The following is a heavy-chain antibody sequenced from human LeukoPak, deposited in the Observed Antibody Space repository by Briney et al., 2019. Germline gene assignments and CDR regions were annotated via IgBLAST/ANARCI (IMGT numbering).Heavy chain of an antibody. Sequence: ASVKVSCKASGYTFTSYGISWVRQAPGQGLEWMGWISAYNGNTNYAQKLQGRVTMTTDTSTRTAYMELRSLRSDDTAVYYCARDWYYDFWSGYYGHYYYYYMDVWGKGTTVTVSS. V-gene: IGHV1-18*01. CDR3: ARDWYYDFWSGYYGHYYYYYMDV. J-gene: IGHJ6*03. CDR2: ISAYNGNT. D-gene: IGHD3-3*01. CDR1: GYTFTSYG.